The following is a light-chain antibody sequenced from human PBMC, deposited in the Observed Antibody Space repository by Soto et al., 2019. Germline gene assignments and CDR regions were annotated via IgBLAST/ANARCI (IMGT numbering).Light chain of an antibody. CDR2: AAS. CDR3: QQSDTTPWT. J-gene: IGKJ1*01. CDR1: QSITSY. V-gene: IGKV1-39*01. Sequence: DIQMTQSPSSLSASVGDRVTITCRASQSITSYLNWYQQKPGKAPQLLIYAASSLQSGVPSRFSGSGSGTHFTLTISSLQPEEFATYCCQQSDTTPWTFGQGNTVEVK.